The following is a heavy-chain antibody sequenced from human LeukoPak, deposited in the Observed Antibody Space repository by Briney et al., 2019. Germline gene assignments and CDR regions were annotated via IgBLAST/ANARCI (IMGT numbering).Heavy chain of an antibody. D-gene: IGHD6-19*01. V-gene: IGHV3-53*04. CDR2: IYIGGST. Sequence: GGSLRLSCAASGFIVSNNYMTWVRQAPGKGLEWVSVIYIGGSTYYADSVKGRFTISRHNSKNTLFLQMNSLRVEDTAVYYCTGSSNGYYYWGQGTLVTVSS. J-gene: IGHJ4*02. CDR3: TGSSNGYYY. CDR1: GFIVSNNY.